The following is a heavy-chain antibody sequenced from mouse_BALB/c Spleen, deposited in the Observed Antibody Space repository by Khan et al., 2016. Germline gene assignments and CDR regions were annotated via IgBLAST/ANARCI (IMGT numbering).Heavy chain of an antibody. D-gene: IGHD2-3*01. CDR2: IWSDGST. J-gene: IGHJ4*01. CDR3: ARRDDGGGAMDY. CDR1: GFSLTSYG. Sequence: VQLQESGPGLVAPSQSLSITCTVSGFSLTSYGVHWVRQPPGKGLEWLVVIWSDGSTTYNSALKSRLSISKENSKSKVFLKMNSLQTGDTAMYYCARRDDGGGAMDYWGQGTSVTVSS. V-gene: IGHV2-6*02.